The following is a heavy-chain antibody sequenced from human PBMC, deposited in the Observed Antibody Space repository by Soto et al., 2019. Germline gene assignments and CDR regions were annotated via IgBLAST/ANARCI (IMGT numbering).Heavy chain of an antibody. J-gene: IGHJ6*02. V-gene: IGHV3-30-3*01. CDR3: ARDHGMFLSYYYYGMDV. D-gene: IGHD3-10*02. Sequence: LRLSCAASGFTFSRFSMHWVRQAPGKGLAWVAVISYDGSNTHYAESVKGRFNISRDDSKNTVYLQMNNLSGEDSAVYYCARDHGMFLSYYYYGMDVWGQGTTVTVS. CDR1: GFTFSRFS. CDR2: ISYDGSNT.